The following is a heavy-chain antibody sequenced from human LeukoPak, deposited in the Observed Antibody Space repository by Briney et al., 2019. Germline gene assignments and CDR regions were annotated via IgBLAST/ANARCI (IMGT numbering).Heavy chain of an antibody. CDR1: GYTFTVYY. V-gene: IGHV1-2*02. Sequence: VASVKVSCKASGYTFTVYYMHWVRQAPGQGLEWMGWINPNSGGTNYAQNFQGRVTMTRDTSISTAYMELSRLRSDDTAVYYCARDGNWGSLRGALDIWGQGTMVTVSS. J-gene: IGHJ3*02. D-gene: IGHD7-27*01. CDR2: INPNSGGT. CDR3: ARDGNWGSLRGALDI.